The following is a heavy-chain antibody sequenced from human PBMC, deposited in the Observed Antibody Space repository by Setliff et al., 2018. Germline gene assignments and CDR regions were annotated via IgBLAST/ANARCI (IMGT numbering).Heavy chain of an antibody. D-gene: IGHD3-3*01. CDR1: GLTFSIYA. CDR2: ISGSGSIT. V-gene: IGHV3-23*01. CDR3: AGTIFGVQYYFDY. J-gene: IGHJ4*02. Sequence: PGGSLRLSCAASGLTFSIYAMSWVRQAPGKGLEWVSVISGSGSITYQADSVKGRFTISRDNSKNMPYLQLNSPRAEDTAVYFCAGTIFGVQYYFDYWGQGTLVTVSS.